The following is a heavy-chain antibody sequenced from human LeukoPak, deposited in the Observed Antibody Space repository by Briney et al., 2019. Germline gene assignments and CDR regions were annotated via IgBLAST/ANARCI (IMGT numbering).Heavy chain of an antibody. J-gene: IGHJ4*02. CDR2: INHSGST. V-gene: IGHV4-34*01. CDR1: GGSFSGYY. Sequence: PSETLSLTCAVYGGSFSGYYWSWIRQPPGKGLEWIGEINHSGSTNYNPSLKSRVTISVDTSKNQFSLKLSSVTAAGTAVYYCARAASALYSGYEDFDYWGQGTLVTVSS. CDR3: ARAASALYSGYEDFDY. D-gene: IGHD5-12*01.